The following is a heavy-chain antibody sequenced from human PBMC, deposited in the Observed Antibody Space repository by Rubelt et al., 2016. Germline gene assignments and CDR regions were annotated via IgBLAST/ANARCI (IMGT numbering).Heavy chain of an antibody. Sequence: QVQLQQWGAGLLKPSETLSLTCAVYGGSFSGYYWSWIRQPPGKGLEWIGEINHSGRTNYNPSLKSRVTLSGAPSKNQFSLKLSSVTAADTAVYYCARGLARAAAAPRRLWFDPWGQGTLVTVSS. J-gene: IGHJ5*02. CDR1: GGSFSGYY. D-gene: IGHD6-13*01. V-gene: IGHV4-34*01. CDR2: INHSGRT. CDR3: ARGLARAAAAPRRLWFDP.